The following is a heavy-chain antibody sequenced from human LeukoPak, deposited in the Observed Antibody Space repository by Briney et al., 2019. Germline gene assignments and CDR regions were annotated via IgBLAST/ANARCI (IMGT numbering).Heavy chain of an antibody. D-gene: IGHD1-7*01. CDR3: ARLITGTTTAFDI. V-gene: IGHV4-61*02. Sequence: SQTLSLTCSVSGGSISSENYYWSWIRQPAGKGLEWIGRVYTSGSTHYNPSLKTRLTMSVDTSKNQFSLKLSSVTAADTAVYYCARLITGTTTAFDIWGQGTMVTVSS. CDR2: VYTSGST. CDR1: GGSISSENYY. J-gene: IGHJ3*02.